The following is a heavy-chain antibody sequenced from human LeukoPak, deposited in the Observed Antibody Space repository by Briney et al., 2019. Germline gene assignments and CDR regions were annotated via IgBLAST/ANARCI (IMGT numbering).Heavy chain of an antibody. CDR2: IIPILGIA. Sequence: SVKVPCKASGGTFSSYAISWVRQAPGQGLEWMGRIIPILGIANYAQKFQGRVTITADKSTSTAYMELSSLRSEDTAVYHCASSPDYDSSGDDAFDIWGQGTMVTVSS. J-gene: IGHJ3*02. CDR1: GGTFSSYA. D-gene: IGHD3-22*01. V-gene: IGHV1-69*04. CDR3: ASSPDYDSSGDDAFDI.